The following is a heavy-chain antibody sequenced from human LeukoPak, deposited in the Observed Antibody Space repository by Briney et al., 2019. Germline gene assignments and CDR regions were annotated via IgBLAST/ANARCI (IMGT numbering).Heavy chain of an antibody. Sequence: GGSLRLSCAASGFTFSSYAMHWVRQAPGKGLGWVAVISYDGSNKYYADSVKGRFTISRDNSKNTLYLQMNSLRAEDTAVYYCARGQGPPYCSGGSCYSYFDYWGQGTLVTVSS. CDR1: GFTFSSYA. J-gene: IGHJ4*02. CDR2: ISYDGSNK. CDR3: ARGQGPPYCSGGSCYSYFDY. V-gene: IGHV3-30*04. D-gene: IGHD2-15*01.